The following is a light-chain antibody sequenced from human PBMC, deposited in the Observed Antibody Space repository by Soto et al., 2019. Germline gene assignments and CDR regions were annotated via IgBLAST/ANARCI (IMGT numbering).Light chain of an antibody. CDR1: HSIRNY. CDR3: QQSFSTPRVT. J-gene: IGKJ3*01. CDR2: AAS. V-gene: IGKV1-39*01. Sequence: DFQMTQSPSSLSASVGDRFTITCRASHSIRNYLNWYQQKPGKAPKLLISAASSLQSGVPSRFSGSGSETDFTLTISSLQPEDFATYYCQQSFSTPRVTFGPGTKVDIK.